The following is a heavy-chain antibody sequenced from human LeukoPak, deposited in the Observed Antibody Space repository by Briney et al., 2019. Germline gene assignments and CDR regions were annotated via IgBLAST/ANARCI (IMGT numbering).Heavy chain of an antibody. CDR3: TRDRAGTQSWVEFDL. J-gene: IGHJ5*02. V-gene: IGHV3-66*03. CDR1: GFSVSSTY. Sequence: GGSLRLSCAASGFSVSSTYMSWVRQAPGKGLEWVSLIYTSGSTFYADSVMGRFTISRDNSKNTLFLQMNSLRVEDSAVYYCTRDRAGTQSWVEFDLWGQGTLVTVSS. D-gene: IGHD3-10*01. CDR2: IYTSGST.